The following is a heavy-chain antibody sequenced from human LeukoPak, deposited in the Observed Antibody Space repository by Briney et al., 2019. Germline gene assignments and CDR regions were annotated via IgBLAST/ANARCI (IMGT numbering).Heavy chain of an antibody. CDR2: IIPIFGTA. J-gene: IGHJ6*04. D-gene: IGHD3-9*01. CDR3: ARAGYYDILTGLLYYYGTDV. CDR1: GGTFSSYA. V-gene: IGHV1-69*13. Sequence: ASVKVSCKASGGTFSSYAISWVRQAPGQGLEWMGGIIPIFGTANYAQKFQGRVTITADESTSTAYMELSSLRSEDTAVYYCARAGYYDILTGLLYYYGTDVWGKGTTVTVSS.